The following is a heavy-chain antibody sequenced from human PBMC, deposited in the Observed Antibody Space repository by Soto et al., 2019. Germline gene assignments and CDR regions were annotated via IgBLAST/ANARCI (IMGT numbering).Heavy chain of an antibody. Sequence: EVQLVESGGGLVQPGGSLRLSCAASGFTFSSYSMNWVRQAPGKGLEWVSYISSSSSTIYYADSVKGRFTISRDNAKNSLYLQMNRLRDEDTAVYYCARDVGTPGYWGQGTLVTVSS. J-gene: IGHJ4*02. V-gene: IGHV3-48*02. CDR3: ARDVGTPGY. D-gene: IGHD1-26*01. CDR2: ISSSSSTI. CDR1: GFTFSSYS.